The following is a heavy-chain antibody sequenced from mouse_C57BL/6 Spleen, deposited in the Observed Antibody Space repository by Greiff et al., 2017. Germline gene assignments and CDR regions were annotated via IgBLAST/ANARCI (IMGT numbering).Heavy chain of an antibody. Sequence: EVKLMESGGGLVKPGGSLKLSCAASGFTFSSYTMSWVRQTPEKRLEWVATISGGGGNTYYPDSVKGRFTISRDNAKNTLYLQMSSLRSEDTALYYCARRPLTTDGWYFDVWGTGTTVTVSS. CDR1: GFTFSSYT. V-gene: IGHV5-9*01. D-gene: IGHD1-1*01. CDR3: ARRPLTTDGWYFDV. CDR2: ISGGGGNT. J-gene: IGHJ1*03.